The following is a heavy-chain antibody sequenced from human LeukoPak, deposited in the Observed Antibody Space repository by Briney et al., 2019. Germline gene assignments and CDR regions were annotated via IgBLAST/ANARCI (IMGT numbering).Heavy chain of an antibody. CDR2: INQDGNAK. J-gene: IGHJ5*02. Sequence: GGSLRLSCAASGFTFGTYWMSWVRQAPGKGLEWVANINQDGNAKNYVDSVKGRFTISRDNAKNSVYLQMNSLRAEDTAIYYCARKTYYYDTSPAGWFDAWGQGTLVTVSS. V-gene: IGHV3-7*01. D-gene: IGHD3-22*01. CDR1: GFTFGTYW. CDR3: ARKTYYYDTSPAGWFDA.